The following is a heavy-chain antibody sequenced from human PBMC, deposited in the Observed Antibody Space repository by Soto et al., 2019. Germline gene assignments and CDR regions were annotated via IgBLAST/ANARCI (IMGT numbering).Heavy chain of an antibody. CDR3: ARDLFGVAWGRRHNVGAAYHFDY. J-gene: IGHJ4*02. CDR1: GYTFTSYY. V-gene: IGHV1-46*01. CDR2: INPSGGST. D-gene: IGHD1-26*01. Sequence: ASVKVSCKASGYTFTSYYTHWVRQAPGQGLEWMGIINPSGGSTSYAQKFQGRVTMTRDTSTSTVYMELSSLRSEDTAVYYCARDLFGVAWGRRHNVGAAYHFDYWGQGSLVTVSS.